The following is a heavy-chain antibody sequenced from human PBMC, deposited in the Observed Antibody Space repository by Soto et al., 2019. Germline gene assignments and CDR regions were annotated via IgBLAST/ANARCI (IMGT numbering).Heavy chain of an antibody. CDR2: IYWDNDK. CDR1: GFSLITSGLG. CDR3: AHVFVVVANFGMDV. V-gene: IGHV2-5*02. Sequence: QITLKESAPTMVKPTQTLTLTCTFCGFSLITSGLGVGCISTPPGKALEWFALIYWDNDKRFSLSLTSRLTINKDTSKNQVVLTTNNMDPVDTATHYCAHVFVVVANFGMDVWGHGTTVTVS. D-gene: IGHD2-15*01. J-gene: IGHJ6*02.